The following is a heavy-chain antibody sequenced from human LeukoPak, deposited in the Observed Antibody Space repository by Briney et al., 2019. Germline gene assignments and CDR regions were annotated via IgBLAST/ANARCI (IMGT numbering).Heavy chain of an antibody. Sequence: GGSLRLSCAASGFPFSDYSMDWVRQAPGKGLEWVSSISGSSSYMFYADSVKGRFTISRDNAKNSLYLQMNSLRAEDTAVYYCAKAYYDSSGYSYYFDYWGQGTLVTVSS. CDR2: ISGSSSYM. D-gene: IGHD3-22*01. CDR1: GFPFSDYS. CDR3: AKAYYDSSGYSYYFDY. J-gene: IGHJ4*02. V-gene: IGHV3-21*01.